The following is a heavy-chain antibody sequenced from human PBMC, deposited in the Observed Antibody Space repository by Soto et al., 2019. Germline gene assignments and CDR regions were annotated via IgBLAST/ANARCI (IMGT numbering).Heavy chain of an antibody. Sequence: AVGSLRLSCAASGFTFSSYSMNWVRQAPGKGLEWVSSISSSSSYIYYADSVKGRFTISRDNAKNSLYLQMNSLRAEDTAVYYCARDYERTRGPLDYWGQGTLVTVSS. CDR2: ISSSSSYI. D-gene: IGHD3-3*01. V-gene: IGHV3-21*01. CDR3: ARDYERTRGPLDY. J-gene: IGHJ4*02. CDR1: GFTFSSYS.